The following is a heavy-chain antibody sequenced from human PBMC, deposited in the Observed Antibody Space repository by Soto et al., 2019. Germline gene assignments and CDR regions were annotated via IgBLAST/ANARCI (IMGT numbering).Heavy chain of an antibody. Sequence: KVSCRASRGTFSTSTINWVRQAPGQRPEWMGNILPIFGTADYAQKFQDRVTITADKSTSTAYMELSSLRSEDTAVYYCAREALLWFGEAEDYYYYGMDVWGQGTTVTVSS. V-gene: IGHV1-69*08. J-gene: IGHJ6*02. D-gene: IGHD3-10*01. CDR1: RGTFSTST. CDR3: AREALLWFGEAEDYYYYGMDV. CDR2: ILPIFGTA.